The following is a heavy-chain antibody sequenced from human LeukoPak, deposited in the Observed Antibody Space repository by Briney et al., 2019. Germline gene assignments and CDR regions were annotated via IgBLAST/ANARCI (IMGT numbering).Heavy chain of an antibody. D-gene: IGHD1-7*01. CDR2: INQDGSEK. J-gene: IGHJ6*02. Sequence: GGSLRLSCAASGFSFSSYSMTWVRQAPGKGLEWVANINQDGSEKYYVDSVKGRFTTSRDNARKSLCLQMSSLRAEDTAVYYCARDLKLELPASSGYCYGMDVWGQGTTVTVSS. CDR3: ARDLKLELPASSGYCYGMDV. CDR1: GFSFSSYS. V-gene: IGHV3-7*01.